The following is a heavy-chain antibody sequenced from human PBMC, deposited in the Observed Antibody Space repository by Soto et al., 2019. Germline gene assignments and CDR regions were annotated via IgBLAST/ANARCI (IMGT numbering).Heavy chain of an antibody. Sequence: SETLSLTCTVSGGSISSYYWSWIRQPPGKGLEWIGYIYYSGSTNYNPSLKSRVTISVDTSKNQFSLKLSSVTAADTAVYYCARSVGSGPFDYWGQGTLVTVSS. V-gene: IGHV4-59*01. CDR3: ARSVGSGPFDY. CDR2: IYYSGST. D-gene: IGHD6-19*01. J-gene: IGHJ4*02. CDR1: GGSISSYY.